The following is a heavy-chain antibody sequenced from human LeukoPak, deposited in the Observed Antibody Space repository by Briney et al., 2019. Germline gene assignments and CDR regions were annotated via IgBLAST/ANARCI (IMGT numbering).Heavy chain of an antibody. V-gene: IGHV4-61*02. CDR2: IYTSGST. CDR1: GGSISSASYY. D-gene: IGHD7-27*01. Sequence: SETLSLTCTVSGGSISSASYYWSWIRQPAGKGLEWIGRIYTSGSTNYNPSRKSRVTISIDTSKNQFSLKLNSMTAADTAVYYCARDWGFQWFDPWGQGTLVTVSS. J-gene: IGHJ5*02. CDR3: ARDWGFQWFDP.